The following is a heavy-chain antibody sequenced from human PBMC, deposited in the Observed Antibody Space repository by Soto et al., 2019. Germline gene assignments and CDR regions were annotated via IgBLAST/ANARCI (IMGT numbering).Heavy chain of an antibody. CDR2: IIPIFGTT. V-gene: IGHV1-69*13. D-gene: IGHD1-26*01. J-gene: IGHJ6*02. CDR3: ARGATSSSGSYSYYYYGMDV. Sequence: SVKVSCKASGGTFSSYAISWVRQAPGQGLEWMGGIIPIFGTTNYAQKFQGRVTITADESTSTAYMELSSLRSEDTAVYYCARGATSSSGSYSYYYYGMDVWGQGTTVTVSS. CDR1: GGTFSSYA.